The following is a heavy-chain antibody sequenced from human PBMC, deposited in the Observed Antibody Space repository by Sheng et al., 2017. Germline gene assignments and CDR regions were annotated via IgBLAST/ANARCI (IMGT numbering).Heavy chain of an antibody. D-gene: IGHD2-15*01. J-gene: IGHJ6*03. V-gene: IGHV3-48*01. CDR1: GFTFSSYS. CDR3: ARSSRYCSGGSCYFYYYMDV. CDR2: ISSSSSTI. Sequence: EVQLVESGGGLVQPGGSLRLSCAASGFTFSSYSMNWVRQAPGKGLEWVSYISSSSSTIYYADSVKGRFTISRDNAKNSLYLQMNSLRAEDTAVYYCARSSRYCSGGSCYFYYYMDVWGKGTTVTVSS.